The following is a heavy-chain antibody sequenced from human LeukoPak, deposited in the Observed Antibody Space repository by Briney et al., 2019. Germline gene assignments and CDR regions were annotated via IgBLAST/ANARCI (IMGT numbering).Heavy chain of an antibody. CDR2: IYYGGST. J-gene: IGHJ3*02. CDR1: GGSISSYY. CDR3: ARALGYSSGWSSDDAFDI. V-gene: IGHV4-59*01. Sequence: SETLSLTCTVSGGSISSYYWSWIRQPPGKGLEWIGYIYYGGSTNYNPSLKSRVTISVDTSKNQFSLKLSSVTAADTAVYYCARALGYSSGWSSDDAFDIWGQGTMVTVSS. D-gene: IGHD6-19*01.